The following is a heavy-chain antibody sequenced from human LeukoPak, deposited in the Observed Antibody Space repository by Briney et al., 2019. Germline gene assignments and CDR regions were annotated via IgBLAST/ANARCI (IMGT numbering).Heavy chain of an antibody. J-gene: IGHJ2*01. V-gene: IGHV3-48*04. CDR1: GFTFSSYS. CDR2: ISSSSSTI. Sequence: TGGSLRLSCAASGFTFSSYSMNWVRQAPGKGLEWVSYISSSSSTIYYADSVKGRFTISRDNAKNSLYLQMNSLRAGDTAVYYCARVGYAAYFDLWGRGTLVTVSS. D-gene: IGHD5-12*01. CDR3: ARVGYAAYFDL.